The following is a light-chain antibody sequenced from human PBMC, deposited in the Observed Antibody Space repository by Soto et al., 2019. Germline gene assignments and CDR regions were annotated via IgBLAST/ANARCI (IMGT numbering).Light chain of an antibody. V-gene: IGKV3-20*01. Sequence: EIVLTQSPGTLSLSPGERATLSCRASQSVSXXYLAWYQQKPGQAPRLLIYGASSRATGIPDRFSGSGSGTDFTLTISRLEPEDFAVYYCQQYGSSPLTFGGGTKVEIK. CDR2: GAS. J-gene: IGKJ4*01. CDR1: QSVSXXY. CDR3: QQYGSSPLT.